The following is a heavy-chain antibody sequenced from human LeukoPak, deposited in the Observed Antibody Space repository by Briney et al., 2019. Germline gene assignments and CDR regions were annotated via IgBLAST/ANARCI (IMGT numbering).Heavy chain of an antibody. J-gene: IGHJ6*03. D-gene: IGHD3-10*01. CDR1: GGSINTFY. CDR3: ARVVTQSDYYVSGGPIDV. Sequence: SETLSLTCTVSGGSINTFYWSWIRQAAGKGLEWIGRMSTSGNTNYNPSLKSRVTMSVDTSKNQFSLKVRSVTAADTAVYYCARVVTQSDYYVSGGPIDVWGKGTTVTVSS. CDR2: MSTSGNT. V-gene: IGHV4-4*07.